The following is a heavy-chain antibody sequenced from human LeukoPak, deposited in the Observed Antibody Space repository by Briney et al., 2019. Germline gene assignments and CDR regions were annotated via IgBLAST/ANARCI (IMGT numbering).Heavy chain of an antibody. Sequence: GGPLTLFCVACVFPFSTYGINWVRQAPGEGMEGVAFIRYDGGTKYYAESVQCRFPISREHSKTTLYLQMNSLRAEDTAVYYCAKALGSGSSYDALDIWGQGTMVTASS. CDR2: IRYDGGTK. CDR1: VFPFSTYG. J-gene: IGHJ3*02. D-gene: IGHD1-26*01. V-gene: IGHV3-30*02. CDR3: AKALGSGSSYDALDI.